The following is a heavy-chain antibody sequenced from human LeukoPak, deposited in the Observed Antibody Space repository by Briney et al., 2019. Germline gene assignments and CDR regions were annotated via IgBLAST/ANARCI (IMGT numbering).Heavy chain of an antibody. V-gene: IGHV4-34*01. CDR3: ARGRGGSYFDY. J-gene: IGHJ4*02. CDR1: GGSFSGYY. D-gene: IGHD1-26*01. Sequence: SETLSLTCAVYGGSFSGYYWSWIRQPPGKGLEWIGEINHSGSTNYNPSLKSRVTISVDTSKNQFSLKLSSVTAADTAVYYCARGRGGSYFDYWGQGTLVTVSS. CDR2: INHSGST.